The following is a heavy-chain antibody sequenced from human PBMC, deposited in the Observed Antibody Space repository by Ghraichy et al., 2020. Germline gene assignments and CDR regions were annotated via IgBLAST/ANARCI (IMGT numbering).Heavy chain of an antibody. D-gene: IGHD3-10*01. V-gene: IGHV3-48*02. CDR2: ISSNSDTI. J-gene: IGHJ4*02. CDR1: GFIFSDYT. CDR3: ARDRGYYGSGSYYNDN. Sequence: GGSRRLSCAASGFIFSDYTLNWVRQAPGKGLEWLSYISSNSDTIYYADSVKGRFTISRDNAKNSLYLQMNSLRDDDTALYYCARDRGYYGSGSYYNDNWGQGTLVTVSS.